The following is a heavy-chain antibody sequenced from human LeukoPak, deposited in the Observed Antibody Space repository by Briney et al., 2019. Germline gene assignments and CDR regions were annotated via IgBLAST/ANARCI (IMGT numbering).Heavy chain of an antibody. Sequence: GGSLRLSCAAAGFTFGSSGMHWVRQAPGKGLEWVAVISYDGSNKYYAASVKGRFTISRDNSKNTLYLQMNSLRAEDTAVYYCAKEDNWNYYYYGMDVWGQGTTVTVSS. CDR3: AKEDNWNYYYYGMDV. D-gene: IGHD1-20*01. CDR1: GFTFGSSG. CDR2: ISYDGSNK. J-gene: IGHJ6*02. V-gene: IGHV3-30*18.